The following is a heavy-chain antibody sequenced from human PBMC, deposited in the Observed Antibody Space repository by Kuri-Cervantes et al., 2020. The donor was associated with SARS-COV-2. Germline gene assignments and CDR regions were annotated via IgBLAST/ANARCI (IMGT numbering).Heavy chain of an antibody. V-gene: IGHV3-7*01. D-gene: IGHD5-12*01. CDR2: IGQDGSVK. CDR1: GFTFSTSW. J-gene: IGHJ3*02. CDR3: AKSGYDFPNPHDAFDI. Sequence: GGSLRLSCAASGFTFSTSWMSWVRQTPGKGLEWVANIGQDGSVKYYVDSAKGRFTISRDNAKNSLYLQMNSLRTDDMAVYYCAKSGYDFPNPHDAFDIWGQGTMVTVSS.